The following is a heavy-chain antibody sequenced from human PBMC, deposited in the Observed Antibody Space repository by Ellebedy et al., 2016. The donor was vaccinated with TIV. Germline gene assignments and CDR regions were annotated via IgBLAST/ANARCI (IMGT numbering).Heavy chain of an antibody. CDR1: GDSVSTDIG. D-gene: IGHD3-10*01. CDR2: TYYRSKWRN. Sequence: SQTLSLTCVISGDSVSTDIGWTWVSQSPSKGLEWLGSTYYRSKWRNDSAVSLKGRITINSDTSKNQFSLQLNSVTPEDTAVYYCARGWFGSGMGVWGQGTTVTVSS. V-gene: IGHV6-1*01. CDR3: ARGWFGSGMGV. J-gene: IGHJ6*02.